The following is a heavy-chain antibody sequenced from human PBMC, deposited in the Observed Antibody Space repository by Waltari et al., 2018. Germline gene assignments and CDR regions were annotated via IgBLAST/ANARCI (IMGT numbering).Heavy chain of an antibody. V-gene: IGHV3-74*01. CDR2: TTFDGSTA. J-gene: IGHJ4*02. CDR3: ARNPDSGRLDS. CDR1: GFTFSNSW. D-gene: IGHD3-10*01. Sequence: EVQLVESGGGVVQPGGSLRLSCAASGFTFSNSWMHWVRQAPGKGLVWVSCTTFDGSTATYADSVKGRFTISRDNAENIVYLQMNSLRVEDTAVYYCARNPDSGRLDSWGQGVLVTVSS.